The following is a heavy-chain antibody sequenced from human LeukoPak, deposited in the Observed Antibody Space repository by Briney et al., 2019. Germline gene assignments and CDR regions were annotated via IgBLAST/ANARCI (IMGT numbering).Heavy chain of an antibody. J-gene: IGHJ5*02. CDR3: VKGWDYDILKGFDP. D-gene: IGHD3-9*01. Sequence: GRSLRLSCAASGFTFSSYAMHWVRQAPGKGLEYVSGVTNNGGSTNYADSVKGRFTISRDNSKNTVYLQMSSLRAEDTAVYYCVKGWDYDILKGFDPWGQGTLVTVSS. CDR1: GFTFSSYA. V-gene: IGHV3-64D*09. CDR2: VTNNGGST.